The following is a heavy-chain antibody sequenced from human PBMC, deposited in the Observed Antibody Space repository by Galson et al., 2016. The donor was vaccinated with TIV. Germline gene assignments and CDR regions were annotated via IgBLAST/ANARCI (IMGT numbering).Heavy chain of an antibody. Sequence: SLRLSCAASGFNFDDYGMHWVRQTPGRGLEWVSGISSHSVSRGYADSVKGRFTIFRDNAKKSLYVQMNSLRSEDTAVYYCAKARGYSYGPPQDYYYGMDVWGQGTTVSVS. D-gene: IGHD5-18*01. V-gene: IGHV3-9*01. CDR3: AKARGYSYGPPQDYYYGMDV. CDR1: GFNFDDYG. J-gene: IGHJ6*02. CDR2: ISSHSVSR.